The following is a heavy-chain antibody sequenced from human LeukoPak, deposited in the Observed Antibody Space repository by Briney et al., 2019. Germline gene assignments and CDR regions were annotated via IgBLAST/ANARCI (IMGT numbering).Heavy chain of an antibody. CDR3: TRDRHGRQY. Sequence: GGSLRLSCAASGFTFSDYYMSWVRQAPGKGLEWVSCISGSSSYTNYADSVKGRFTISRDNAKNSLYLQLRSLRSEDTAVYYCTRDRHGRQYLGQGSLVTVCS. CDR2: ISGSSSYT. V-gene: IGHV3-11*05. D-gene: IGHD1-14*01. J-gene: IGHJ4*02. CDR1: GFTFSDYY.